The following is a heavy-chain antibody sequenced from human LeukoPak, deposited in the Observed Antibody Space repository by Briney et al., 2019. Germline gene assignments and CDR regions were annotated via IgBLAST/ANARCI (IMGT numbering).Heavy chain of an antibody. CDR3: ARALRGTTGILHAFAI. V-gene: IGHV3-53*05. D-gene: IGHD1-1*01. J-gene: IGHJ3*02. CDR1: GFTVSSNH. CDR2: IYSAGST. Sequence: GGSLRLSCAASGFTVSSNHMNWVRQAPGKGLEWVSLIYSAGSTYYADSVKGRFTISRDNSKNTLYLQMNSLRAEDTAVYYCARALRGTTGILHAFAIWGQGTMVTVSS.